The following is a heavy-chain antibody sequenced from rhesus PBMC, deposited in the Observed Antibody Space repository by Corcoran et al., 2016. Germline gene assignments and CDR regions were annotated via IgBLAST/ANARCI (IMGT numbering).Heavy chain of an antibody. J-gene: IGHJ4*01. CDR3: ARQPLGY. CDR1: GGAISSSNW. D-gene: IGHD1-38*01. CDR2: STCSSGIT. Sequence: QVQLQESEPGLVKPSEALSLTCAVYGGAISSSNWWRWMRQPPGKGLEWSGYSTCSSGITYYDPSTNRRSTMSTATPKKQFCRKRSSVSDADPAVYYSARQPLGYWGQGVLVPVSS. V-gene: IGHV4-65*01.